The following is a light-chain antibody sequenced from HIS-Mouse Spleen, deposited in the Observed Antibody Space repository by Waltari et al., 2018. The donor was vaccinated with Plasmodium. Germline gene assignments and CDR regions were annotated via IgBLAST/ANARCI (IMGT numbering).Light chain of an antibody. CDR1: QSVSSN. CDR3: QQYNNWSFT. J-gene: IGKJ3*01. V-gene: IGKV3-15*01. CDR2: GAS. Sequence: EIVMTQSPATLSVSPGERATLSCRASQSVSSNVAWYQQKPGQAPRLLIYGASTMATGIPARFSGSGSGTEFTLTISSLQSEDFAVYYCQQYNNWSFTFGPGTKVDIK.